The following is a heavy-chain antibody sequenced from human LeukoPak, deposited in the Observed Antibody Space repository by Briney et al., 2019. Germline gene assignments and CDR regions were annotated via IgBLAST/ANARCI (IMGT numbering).Heavy chain of an antibody. Sequence: PSETLSLTCTVSGGSISSSIYYWGWIRQPPGKGLEWIGSILHNGNTYYNSSLKSRLTVSVDTSKNQISLKLSSVTAADTAVYYCAKEVVGPWGQGTLVTVSS. J-gene: IGHJ5*02. CDR2: ILHNGNT. V-gene: IGHV4-39*07. CDR3: AKEVVGP. CDR1: GGSISSSIYY. D-gene: IGHD1-26*01.